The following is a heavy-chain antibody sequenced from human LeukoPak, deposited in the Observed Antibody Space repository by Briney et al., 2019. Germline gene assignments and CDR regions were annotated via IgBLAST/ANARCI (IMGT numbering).Heavy chain of an antibody. CDR1: DGSVNSGSYY. Sequence: SETLSLTCAVSDGSVNSGSYYWGWIRQPPGKGLEWIATMYYSGSTYYSPSLKSRVTISRDTSKNQFSLQLSSVTAADTAVYYCARAGLRAWVDTWGQGTLVTVSS. CDR2: MYYSGST. J-gene: IGHJ5*02. V-gene: IGHV4-39*01. CDR3: ARAGLRAWVDT.